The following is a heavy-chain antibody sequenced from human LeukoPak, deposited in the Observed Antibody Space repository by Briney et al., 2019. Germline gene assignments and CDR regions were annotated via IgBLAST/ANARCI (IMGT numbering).Heavy chain of an antibody. V-gene: IGHV3-15*01. Sequence: PGGSLRLSCAVSGFLFNNAWMSWVRQAPGKGLEWVGRIKSKTDGGTTDYAAPVKGRFTISRDDSKNTLYLQMNSLKTEDTAVYYCTTEGGLRFLEWLFPSYYYYGMDVWGQGTTVTVSS. D-gene: IGHD3-3*01. CDR2: IKSKTDGGTT. CDR1: GFLFNNAW. J-gene: IGHJ6*02. CDR3: TTEGGLRFLEWLFPSYYYYGMDV.